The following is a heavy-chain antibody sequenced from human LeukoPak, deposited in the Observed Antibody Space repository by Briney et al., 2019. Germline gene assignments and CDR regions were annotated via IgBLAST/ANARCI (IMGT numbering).Heavy chain of an antibody. V-gene: IGHV4-34*01. D-gene: IGHD6-19*01. CDR2: INHSGST. CDR1: GGSFSGYS. J-gene: IGHJ4*02. CDR3: ARGDLSAVAVPFDY. Sequence: SETLSLTCAVYGGSFSGYSWSWIRQPPGKGLEWIGKINHSGSTNYNPSLKSRVTISVDTSKNQFSLKLSSVTAADTAVYYCARGDLSAVAVPFDYWGQGTLVTVSS.